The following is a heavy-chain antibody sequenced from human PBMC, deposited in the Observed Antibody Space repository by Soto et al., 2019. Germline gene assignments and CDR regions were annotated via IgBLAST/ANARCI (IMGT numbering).Heavy chain of an antibody. CDR2: ISYDGNNK. CDR3: ARSSGIAARPLDY. Sequence: PGGSLRLSCAASGFTFSSYAMHWVRQAPGKWLEWVAVISYDGNNKYYADSVKGRFTISRDNSKNTLYLQMNSLRAEDTAVYYCARSSGIAARPLDYWGQGTLVAVSS. D-gene: IGHD6-6*01. CDR1: GFTFSSYA. V-gene: IGHV3-30-3*01. J-gene: IGHJ4*02.